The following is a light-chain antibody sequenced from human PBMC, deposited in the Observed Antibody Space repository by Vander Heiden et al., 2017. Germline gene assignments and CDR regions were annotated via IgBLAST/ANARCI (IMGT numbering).Light chain of an antibody. CDR2: DAS. CDR1: QSVSSY. CDR3: QVRSSWPAIT. Sequence: EFVLTQSPATLSLSPGERATPSCRASQSVSSYLAWYQQKPGQAPRLLIYDASNRATDIPARFSGSGSGTDFTLTISSVEPEDFAVYYCQVRSSWPAITFGQGTRLEIK. J-gene: IGKJ5*01. V-gene: IGKV3-11*01.